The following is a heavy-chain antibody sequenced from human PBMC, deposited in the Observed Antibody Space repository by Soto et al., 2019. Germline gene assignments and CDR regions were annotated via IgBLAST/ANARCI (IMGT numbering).Heavy chain of an antibody. D-gene: IGHD2-2*01. J-gene: IGHJ6*02. V-gene: IGHV4-59*08. CDR1: GGSISSYY. Sequence: QVQLQESGPGLVKPSETLSLTCTVSGGSISSYYWSWIRQPPGKGLEWMGYIYYSGSTNYNPSLKSRVTVSVDTSKYQFSLKLSSVTAADTAVYYCARQNVGPNCNSTSCRSDVYYYHGMDVWGQGTTVSVSS. CDR2: IYYSGST. CDR3: ARQNVGPNCNSTSCRSDVYYYHGMDV.